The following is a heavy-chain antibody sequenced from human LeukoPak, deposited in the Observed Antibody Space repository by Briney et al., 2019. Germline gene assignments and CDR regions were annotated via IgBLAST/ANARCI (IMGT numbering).Heavy chain of an antibody. CDR1: GFTFSSYA. J-gene: IGHJ4*02. D-gene: IGHD2-2*02. CDR2: ISYDGSNK. V-gene: IGHV3-30-3*01. CDR3: ARGGSRYCSSTSCYRIDY. Sequence: GRSLRLSCAASGFTFSSYAMHWVRQAPGKGLEWVAVISYDGSNKYYADSVKGRFTISRDNSKNTLYLQMNSLRAEDTAVYYSARGGSRYCSSTSCYRIDYWGQGTLVTVSS.